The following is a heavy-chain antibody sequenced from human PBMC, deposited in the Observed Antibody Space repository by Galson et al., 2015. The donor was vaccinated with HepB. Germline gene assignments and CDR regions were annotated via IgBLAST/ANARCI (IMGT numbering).Heavy chain of an antibody. CDR3: TTDGPGGYYGEHFDY. CDR1: GFTFSNAW. D-gene: IGHD1-26*01. CDR2: IKSKTDGGTT. J-gene: IGHJ4*02. V-gene: IGHV3-15*01. Sequence: SLRLSCAASGFTFSNAWMNWVRQAPGKGLEWVGRIKSKTDGGTTDYAAPVKGRFTISRDDSKNTLYLQMNSLKTEDTAVYYCTTDGPGGYYGEHFDYWGQGTLVTVSS.